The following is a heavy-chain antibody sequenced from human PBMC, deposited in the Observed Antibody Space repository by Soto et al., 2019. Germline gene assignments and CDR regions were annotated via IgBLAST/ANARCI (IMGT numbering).Heavy chain of an antibody. V-gene: IGHV1-69*13. D-gene: IGHD3-3*01. CDR3: ARDQGEGGDFWSGYYTAYYYYGMDV. CDR1: GGTFSSYS. CDR2: VIPIFGTA. Sequence: GGPVKVSCKASGGTFSSYSISWVRQAPGQGVEWVGGVIPIFGTANYAQKFQGRVTITADESTSTAYMELSSLRSEDTAVYYCARDQGEGGDFWSGYYTAYYYYGMDVWGQGTTVTVSS. J-gene: IGHJ6*02.